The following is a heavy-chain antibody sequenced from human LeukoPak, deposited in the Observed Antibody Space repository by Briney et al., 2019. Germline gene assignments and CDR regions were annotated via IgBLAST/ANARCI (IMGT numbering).Heavy chain of an antibody. J-gene: IGHJ4*02. CDR1: GFTFSSYA. CDR3: AKDKMRRSSWDAPDY. D-gene: IGHD6-13*01. V-gene: IGHV3-23*01. CDR2: ISGRGGST. Sequence: GGSLRLSCAASGFTFSSYAMSWVRQAPGKGLEGVSAISGRGGSTYYADSVKGRFTISRDNSKNTLYLQMNSLRAEDTGVYYCAKDKMRRSSWDAPDYWGQGTLVTVSS.